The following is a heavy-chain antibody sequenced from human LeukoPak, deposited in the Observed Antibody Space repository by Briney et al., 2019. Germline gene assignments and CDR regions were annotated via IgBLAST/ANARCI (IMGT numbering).Heavy chain of an antibody. Sequence: PSETLSLTCSVSGGSISSSSYYWGWIRQPPGEGLEWIGNIYYSGNTYYNPSLKSRVTISLDTSKNQFSLKLTSVTAADTAVYYCARVLRWAAHFDCWGQGTLVTVSS. J-gene: IGHJ4*02. CDR1: GGSISSSSYY. CDR2: IYYSGNT. CDR3: ARVLRWAAHFDC. V-gene: IGHV4-39*07. D-gene: IGHD4-23*01.